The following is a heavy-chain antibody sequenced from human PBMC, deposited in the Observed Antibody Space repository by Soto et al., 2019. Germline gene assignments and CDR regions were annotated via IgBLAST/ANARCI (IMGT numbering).Heavy chain of an antibody. CDR1: GFTFDDYA. CDR3: AKHITIFGGGMDV. J-gene: IGHJ6*02. CDR2: ISWNSGSI. Sequence: PGGSLRLSCAASGFTFDDYAMHWVRQAPGKGLEWVSGISWNSGSIGYADSVKGRFTISRDNAKNSLYLQMNSLRAEDTALYYCAKHITIFGGGMDVWGQGTTVTVSS. V-gene: IGHV3-9*01. D-gene: IGHD3-3*01.